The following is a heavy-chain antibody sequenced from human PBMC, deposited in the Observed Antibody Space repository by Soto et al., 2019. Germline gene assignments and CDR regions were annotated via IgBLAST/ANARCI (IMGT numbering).Heavy chain of an antibody. J-gene: IGHJ4*02. CDR1: GGYISSYY. V-gene: IGHV4-59*01. Sequence: PSETLSLTCSVSGGYISSYYWSGIRQPQGKGLVWIGYIYYSGSTSYNRSLKSRVTISVDKSNNQFSLKLSSVAAADTAVYYCAGTPDYYASSGYYTIFPWWAQLTLVNVS. CDR2: IYYSGST. D-gene: IGHD3-22*01. CDR3: AGTPDYYASSGYYTIFPW.